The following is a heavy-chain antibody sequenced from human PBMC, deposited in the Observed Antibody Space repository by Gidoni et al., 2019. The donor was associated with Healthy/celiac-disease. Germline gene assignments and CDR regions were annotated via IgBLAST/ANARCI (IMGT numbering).Heavy chain of an antibody. CDR1: GGSISSGRYY. CDR2: IYTSGST. Sequence: QVQLQESGPGLVKPSQTLYLTCTVSGGSISSGRYYWSWIRQPAGKGLEWIGSIYTSGSTNYNPALKSRVTISVDTSKNQFSLKLSSVTAADTAVYYCAALYAVERGYFDYWGQGTLVTVSS. D-gene: IGHD3-16*01. V-gene: IGHV4-61*02. J-gene: IGHJ4*02. CDR3: AALYAVERGYFDY.